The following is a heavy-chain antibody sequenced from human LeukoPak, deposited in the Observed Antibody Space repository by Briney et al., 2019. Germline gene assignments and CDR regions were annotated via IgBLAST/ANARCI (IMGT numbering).Heavy chain of an antibody. CDR1: GFSFSSYW. J-gene: IGHJ4*02. CDR2: ISPDGSSA. D-gene: IGHD2/OR15-2a*01. V-gene: IGHV3-74*03. CDR3: ARVSFCPRCHFDY. Sequence: GGSLRLSCAASGFSFSSYWLTWFRQPPGKGLFWVARISPDGSSALSADSVRGRFTISRDNADNTLYLQLNSLRAEDTAVYYCARVSFCPRCHFDYWGQGTLVTVSS.